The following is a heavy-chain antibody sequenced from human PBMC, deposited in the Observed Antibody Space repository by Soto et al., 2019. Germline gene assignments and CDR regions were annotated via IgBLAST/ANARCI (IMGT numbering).Heavy chain of an antibody. CDR3: ARDSWSQY. J-gene: IGHJ1*01. Sequence: GGSLRLSCAASGFSVSSNYMNWVRQAPGKGLEWVSIIHNGGGTYYADSVKGRFTVSRDNSKNTVFLQMNSLRVEDTAVYYCARDSWSQYWGQGTLVTVSS. V-gene: IGHV3-66*01. CDR1: GFSVSSNY. D-gene: IGHD2-15*01. CDR2: IHNGGGT.